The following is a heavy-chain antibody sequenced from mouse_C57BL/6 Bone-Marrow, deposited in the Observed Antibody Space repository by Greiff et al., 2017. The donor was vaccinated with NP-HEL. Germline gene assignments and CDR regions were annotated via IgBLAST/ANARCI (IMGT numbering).Heavy chain of an antibody. V-gene: IGHV1-54*01. CDR1: GYAFTNYL. J-gene: IGHJ1*03. CDR2: INPGSGGT. CDR3: AREFTYWYFDV. Sequence: QVQLQQSGAELVRPGTSVKVSCKASGYAFTNYLIEWVKQRPGQGLEWIGVINPGSGGTNYNEKFKGKATLTADKSSSTAYMQLSSLTSEDSAVYFCAREFTYWYFDVWGTGPTVTVSS.